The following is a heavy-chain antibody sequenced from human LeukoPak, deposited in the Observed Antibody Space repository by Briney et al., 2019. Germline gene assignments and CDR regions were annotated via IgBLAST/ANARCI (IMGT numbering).Heavy chain of an antibody. Sequence: HGESLKISCKISGYILTKNWIGWVRQVPGKGLEWMGLIYPGNSDTKYSPSFQGQVTFSVDKSISTAYLQWSSLKASDTAMYYCARFGYTSILDYWGQGTLVTVSS. CDR1: GYILTKNW. J-gene: IGHJ4*02. V-gene: IGHV5-51*01. CDR3: ARFGYTSILDY. CDR2: IYPGNSDT. D-gene: IGHD6-13*01.